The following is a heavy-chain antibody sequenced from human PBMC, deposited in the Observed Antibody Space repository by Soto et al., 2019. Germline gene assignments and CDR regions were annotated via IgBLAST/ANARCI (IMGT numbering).Heavy chain of an antibody. J-gene: IGHJ4*02. CDR3: ARDLIRKLYSSGWGGGAY. V-gene: IGHV1-18*01. D-gene: IGHD6-19*01. CDR1: GYTFTSYG. CDR2: ISAYNGNT. Sequence: QVQLVQSGAEVKKPGASVKVSCKASGYTFTSYGISWVRQAPGQGLEWMGWISAYNGNTNYAQKLQGRVTMTTDTSTRTAYMELRSLRSDDTAVYYCARDLIRKLYSSGWGGGAYWGQGPLVTVSS.